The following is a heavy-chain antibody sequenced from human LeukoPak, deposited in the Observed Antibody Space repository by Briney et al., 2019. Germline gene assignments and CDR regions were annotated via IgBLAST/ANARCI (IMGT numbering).Heavy chain of an antibody. D-gene: IGHD6-6*01. J-gene: IGHJ6*02. Sequence: PSETLSLTCSVSGGSISSYYWSWVRQPPGKGLEWIGYIYDSGRTNYNPPLKSRATISVDTSKNQVSLKVSSVTVADTAVYFCAKYPSEYSSSYGMDVWGQGTTVTVSS. CDR1: GGSISSYY. CDR3: AKYPSEYSSSYGMDV. V-gene: IGHV4-59*01. CDR2: IYDSGRT.